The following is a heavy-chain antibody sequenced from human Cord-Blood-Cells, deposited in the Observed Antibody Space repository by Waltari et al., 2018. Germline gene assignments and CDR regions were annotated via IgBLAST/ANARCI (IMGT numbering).Heavy chain of an antibody. CDR3: AREIGLGSGWFDY. CDR1: GGSISSYY. D-gene: IGHD6-19*01. V-gene: IGHV4-59*01. Sequence: QVQLQESGPGLVKPSETLSLTCTVSGGSISSYYRSWIRQPPGKGLEWIGYIYYSGSTNYNPSLKSRVTISVDTSKNQFSLKLSSVTAADTAVYYCAREIGLGSGWFDYWGQGTLVTVSS. J-gene: IGHJ4*02. CDR2: IYYSGST.